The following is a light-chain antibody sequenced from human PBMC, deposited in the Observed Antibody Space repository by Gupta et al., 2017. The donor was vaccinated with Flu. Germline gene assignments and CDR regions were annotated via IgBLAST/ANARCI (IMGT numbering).Light chain of an antibody. J-gene: IGKJ4*01. V-gene: IGKV3-11*01. CDR2: DAS. Sequence: EIVLTQSPATLSLSPGERATLSCRASQSVSSYLAWYQQKPGQAPRLLIYDASNRAPGIPARFRGSGPGTDFTLTSSSRETQNFAVYSWVSRSKWVTFGGETNLE. CDR3: VSRSKWVT. CDR1: QSVSSY.